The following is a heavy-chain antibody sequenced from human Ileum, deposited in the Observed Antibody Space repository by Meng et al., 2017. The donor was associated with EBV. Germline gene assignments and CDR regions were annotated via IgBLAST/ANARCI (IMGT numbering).Heavy chain of an antibody. J-gene: IGHJ4*02. V-gene: IGHV3-21*01. CDR1: GFSLNSYS. CDR3: VRIFSYYDVYHFDY. D-gene: IGHD3-16*01. CDR2: ISSSSSYM. Sequence: EVQLVESGGGLVKPGGSLTLSCAASGFSLNSYSMTWVRQAPGKGLEWVSSISSSSSYMYYADSVEGRSTISRDNAKNSLFLQMNSLRAEDTAVYYCVRIFSYYDVYHFDYWGQGTLVTVSS.